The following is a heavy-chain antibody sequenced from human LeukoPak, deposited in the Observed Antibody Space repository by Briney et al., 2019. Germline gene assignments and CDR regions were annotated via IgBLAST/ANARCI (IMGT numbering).Heavy chain of an antibody. CDR1: GFTFNSYA. CDR3: ARHRSSWLIDY. V-gene: IGHV3-23*01. Sequence: GGSLRPSCAASGFTFNSYAMSWVRQAPWERLQWVSGISDSGGNTYYADSVRGRFTISRGNSKNTLYLQMNSLKAEDTAVYYCARHRSSWLIDYWGQGTPVTVSS. J-gene: IGHJ4*02. D-gene: IGHD6-6*01. CDR2: ISDSGGNT.